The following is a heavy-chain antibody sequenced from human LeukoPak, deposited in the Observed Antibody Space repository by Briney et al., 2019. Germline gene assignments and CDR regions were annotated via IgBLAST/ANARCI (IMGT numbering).Heavy chain of an antibody. J-gene: IGHJ6*03. V-gene: IGHV3-23*01. Sequence: GGSLRLSCAASGFTFSSYAMSWVRQAPGKGLEWVSAISGSGGSTYYADSVRGRFTISRDNAKNSLYLQLNSLRADDTAVYYCARGTYCSGDNCYYYYMDVWGKGTTVTVSS. CDR1: GFTFSSYA. CDR2: ISGSGGST. D-gene: IGHD2-15*01. CDR3: ARGTYCSGDNCYYYYMDV.